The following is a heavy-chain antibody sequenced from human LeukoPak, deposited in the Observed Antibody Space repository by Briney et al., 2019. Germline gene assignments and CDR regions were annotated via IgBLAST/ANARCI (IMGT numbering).Heavy chain of an antibody. CDR2: IYPGDSDT. J-gene: IGHJ4*02. V-gene: IGHV5-51*01. D-gene: IGHD3-10*01. Sequence: GESLKISCKGSGYIFTHNWIGWVRQMPGKGLEWMGIIYPGDSDTRYSPSFEGQVTISVDKSISTAYLQWSSLKASDTAMYYCARQTRNGSGSRGYSFDFWGQGTLVTVST. CDR3: ARQTRNGSGSRGYSFDF. CDR1: GYIFTHNW.